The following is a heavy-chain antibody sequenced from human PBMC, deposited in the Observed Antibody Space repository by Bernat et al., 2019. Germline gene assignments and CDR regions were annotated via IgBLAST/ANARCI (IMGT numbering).Heavy chain of an antibody. CDR2: ISYDGSNK. CDR1: GFTFSSYA. J-gene: IGHJ4*02. CDR3: ARDLAETLTNPWFDY. V-gene: IGHV3-30*01. Sequence: QVQLVESGGGVVQPGRSLRLSCAASGFTFSSYAMHWVRQAPGKGLEWVAVISYDGSNKYYADSVKGRFTISRDNSKNTLYLQMNSLRAEDTAVYYCARDLAETLTNPWFDYWGQGTLVTVSS. D-gene: IGHD3-9*01.